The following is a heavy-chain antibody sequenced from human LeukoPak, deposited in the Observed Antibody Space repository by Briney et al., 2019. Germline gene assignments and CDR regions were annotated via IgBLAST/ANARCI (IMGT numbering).Heavy chain of an antibody. Sequence: GGSLRLSCVASGFTFSSYWVHWVRQAPGKGLVWHTRISSDGSSTSYADSVKGRFTISRDNAKNTLYLQMNSLRAEDTAVYYCARAKPYYDILTGPYYYYYGMDVWGQGTTVTVSS. J-gene: IGHJ6*02. V-gene: IGHV3-74*01. CDR3: ARAKPYYDILTGPYYYYYGMDV. D-gene: IGHD3-9*01. CDR1: GFTFSSYW. CDR2: ISSDGSST.